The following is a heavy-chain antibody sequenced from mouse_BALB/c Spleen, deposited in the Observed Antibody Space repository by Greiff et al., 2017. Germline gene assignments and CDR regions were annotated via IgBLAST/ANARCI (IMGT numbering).Heavy chain of an antibody. V-gene: IGHV6-6*02. CDR3: TRGNFFDY. CDR2: IRLKSDNYAT. CDR1: GFTFSSYW. Sequence: EVKLVESGGGLVQPGGSMKLSCVASGFTFSSYWMSWVRQSPEKGLEWVAEIRLKSDNYATHYAESVKGKFTISRDDSKSRLYLQMNSLRAEDTGIYYCTRGNFFDYWGQGTTLTVSS. J-gene: IGHJ2*01.